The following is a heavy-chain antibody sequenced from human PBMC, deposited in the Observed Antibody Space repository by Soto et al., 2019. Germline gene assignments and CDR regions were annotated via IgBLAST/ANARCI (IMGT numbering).Heavy chain of an antibody. CDR3: ATFGGITMVRGTNWFDP. J-gene: IGHJ5*02. V-gene: IGHV1-69*13. Sequence: GXSVKVSCKASGGTFSSYAISWVREAPGQGLEWMGGIIPIFGTANYAQKFQGRVTITADESTSTAYMELSSLRSEDTAVYYCATFGGITMVRGTNWFDPWGQGTLVTVSS. CDR1: GGTFSSYA. CDR2: IIPIFGTA. D-gene: IGHD3-10*01.